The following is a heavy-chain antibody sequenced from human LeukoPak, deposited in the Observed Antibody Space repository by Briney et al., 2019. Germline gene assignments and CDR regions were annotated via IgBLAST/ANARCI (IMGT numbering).Heavy chain of an antibody. Sequence: GGSLRLSCAASGFTFSTYSMNWVRQAPGKGLEWVSGISPSGGGTYYADSVKGRFTISRDDSKNTLSLQMNSLRVEDTAVYYCAQDLAWGAFDHWGQGTLVTVSS. CDR1: GFTFSTYS. CDR3: AQDLAWGAFDH. V-gene: IGHV3-23*01. D-gene: IGHD7-27*01. J-gene: IGHJ4*02. CDR2: ISPSGGGT.